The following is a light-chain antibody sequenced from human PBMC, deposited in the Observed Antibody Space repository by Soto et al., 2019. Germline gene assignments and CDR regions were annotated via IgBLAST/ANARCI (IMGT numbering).Light chain of an antibody. CDR2: DVS. CDR3: SSYTSSSSWV. CDR1: SSDVGGYNY. Sequence: QSALTKPASVSGSPGQSITISCTGTSSDVGGYNYVSWYQQHPGKAPKLMICDVSTRPSGVSNRFSGSKSDNTASLTISGLQAEDEADYYCSSYTSSSSWVFGGGTKVTVL. J-gene: IGLJ3*02. V-gene: IGLV2-14*01.